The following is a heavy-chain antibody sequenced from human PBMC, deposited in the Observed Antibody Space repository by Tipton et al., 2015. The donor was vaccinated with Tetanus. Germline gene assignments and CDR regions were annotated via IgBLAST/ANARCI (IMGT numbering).Heavy chain of an antibody. CDR3: ARGNRGSSWYS. Sequence: QSGPEVKKPGASVKVSCKASGYAFNSYDLNWVRQATGQGLERLGYMNPNTGHAGYAQNFQCRVTMASDISITTAYMELKNLRSDDTAVYFCARGNRGSSWYSWGQGTLVTVSS. CDR1: GYAFNSYD. J-gene: IGHJ4*02. CDR2: MNPNTGHA. V-gene: IGHV1-8*01. D-gene: IGHD6-13*01.